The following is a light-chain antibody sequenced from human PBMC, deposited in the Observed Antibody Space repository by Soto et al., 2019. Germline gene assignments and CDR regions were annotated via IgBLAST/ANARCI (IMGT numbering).Light chain of an antibody. V-gene: IGLV2-23*01. CDR1: SSDVGSYNL. Sequence: QSALTQPASVSGSPGQSITISCTGTSSDVGSYNLVSWYQQHPGKAPKLMIYEGSKRPSGVSNRFSGSKSGNTASLTISGVQEEGEADYYCCSYAGGVVFGGGTKLTVL. J-gene: IGLJ2*01. CDR2: EGS. CDR3: CSYAGGVV.